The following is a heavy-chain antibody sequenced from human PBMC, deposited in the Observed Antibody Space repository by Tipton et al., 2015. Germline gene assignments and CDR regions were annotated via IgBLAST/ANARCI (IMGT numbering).Heavy chain of an antibody. D-gene: IGHD3-10*01. CDR1: GFTVSSDY. CDR3: ARGSLRVRGP. V-gene: IGHV3-53*01. Sequence: SLRLSCAASGFTVSSDYMSWVRQAPGKGLEWVSVIYSGGSTFYADSVRGRFTISRDISKNTLYLQMNSLRAEDTAIYYCARGSLRVRGPRGQGTLVTVSS. CDR2: IYSGGST. J-gene: IGHJ4*02.